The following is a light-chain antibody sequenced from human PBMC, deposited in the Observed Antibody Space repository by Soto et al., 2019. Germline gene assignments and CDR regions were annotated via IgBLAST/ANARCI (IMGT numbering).Light chain of an antibody. J-gene: IGKJ4*01. CDR1: QDINKW. V-gene: IGKV1-12*01. CDR3: QQGKSFPLT. CDR2: TAS. Sequence: HMTQSPSSVSASVGDRVTLTCRASQDINKWLAWYQQKPGLAPNLVIYTASRLHGGGPSRFSGSASGTDFTLTISSLQPEDVATYYRQQGKSFPLTFGGGTKVDIK.